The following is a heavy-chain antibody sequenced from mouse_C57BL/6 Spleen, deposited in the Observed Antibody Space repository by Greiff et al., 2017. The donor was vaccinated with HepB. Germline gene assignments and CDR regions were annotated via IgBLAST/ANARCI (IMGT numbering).Heavy chain of an antibody. CDR3: ARGTIVATYCAMDY. CDR1: GYAFSSYW. J-gene: IGHJ4*01. Sequence: QVQLKESGAELVKPGASVKISCKASGYAFSSYWMNWVKQRPGKGLEWIGQINPDDGDTNYNGKFKGKATLTADKSSSTAYMQLSSLTSEDSAVYFCARGTIVATYCAMDYWGQGTSVTVSS. D-gene: IGHD1-1*01. V-gene: IGHV1-80*01. CDR2: INPDDGDT.